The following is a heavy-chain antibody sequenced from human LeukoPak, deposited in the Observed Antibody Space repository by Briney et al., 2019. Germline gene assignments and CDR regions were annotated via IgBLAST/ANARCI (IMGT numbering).Heavy chain of an antibody. V-gene: IGHV3-48*03. CDR3: ARRTVVGTLDY. CDR1: GFTFSSYE. CDR2: ISSSGSTI. Sequence: GGSLRLSCAASGFTFSSYEMNWVRQAPGKGLEWVSYISSSGSTIYYADSVKGRFTISRDNAKNTLYLQMNSLRAEDTAVYYCARRTVVGTLDYWGQGTLVTVSS. D-gene: IGHD6-13*01. J-gene: IGHJ4*02.